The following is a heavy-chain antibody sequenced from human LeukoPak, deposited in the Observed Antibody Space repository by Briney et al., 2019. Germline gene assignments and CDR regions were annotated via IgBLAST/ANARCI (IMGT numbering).Heavy chain of an antibody. J-gene: IGHJ4*02. CDR2: IWYDGSNK. Sequence: PGGSLRLSCAASGFTVSSNYMSWVRQAPGKGLEWVAVIWYDGSNKYYADSVKGRFTISRDNSKNTLYLQMNSLRAEDTAVYYCARDVRSYGSGSYPFDYWGQGTLVTVSS. V-gene: IGHV3-33*08. CDR1: GFTVSSNY. CDR3: ARDVRSYGSGSYPFDY. D-gene: IGHD3-10*01.